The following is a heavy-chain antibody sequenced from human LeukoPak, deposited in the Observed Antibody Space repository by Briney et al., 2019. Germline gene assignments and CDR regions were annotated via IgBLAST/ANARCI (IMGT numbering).Heavy chain of an antibody. D-gene: IGHD2-2*01. CDR3: ARDYCSSTSCLFDY. Sequence: GASVKVSCKASGYTFTGYHMHWVRQAPGQGLEWMGLINPNSGDTNYAQKFQGRVTMTRDTSISTAYMELSRLRSGDTAVYYCARDYCSSTSCLFDYWGQGTLVTVSS. CDR1: GYTFTGYH. J-gene: IGHJ4*02. CDR2: INPNSGDT. V-gene: IGHV1-2*06.